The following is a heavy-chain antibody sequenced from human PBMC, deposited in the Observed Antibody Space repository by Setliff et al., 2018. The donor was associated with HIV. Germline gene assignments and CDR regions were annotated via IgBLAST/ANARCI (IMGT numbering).Heavy chain of an antibody. D-gene: IGHD5-12*01. CDR2: INPSGGST. J-gene: IGHJ4*02. V-gene: IGHV1-46*01. CDR1: GYTFTTYY. Sequence: GASVKVSCKASGYTFTTYYIHWVRQAPGQGLEWLGVINPSGGSTSYAQKFQGRVTMTRGTSTGTVYMELRSLRSEDTPVYYCARVGERWLQFYYFDNWGQGTLVTVSS. CDR3: ARVGERWLQFYYFDN.